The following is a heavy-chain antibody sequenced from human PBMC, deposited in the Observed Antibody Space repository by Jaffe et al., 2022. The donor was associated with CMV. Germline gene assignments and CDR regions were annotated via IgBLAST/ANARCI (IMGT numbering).Heavy chain of an antibody. Sequence: QLQLVQSGGEVKEPGASVKVSCKASGFIFSNFAFSWVRQAPGHGLEWVGWVSAVNGQTDYAQKFRDRVMMTTDTSTTTAYMVLKSLRSDDTAVYYCARNGLTNGVDVWGQGSTVTVSS. V-gene: IGHV1-18*01. CDR3: ARNGLTNGVDV. CDR1: GFIFSNFA. J-gene: IGHJ6*02. CDR2: VSAVNGQT. D-gene: IGHD6-19*01.